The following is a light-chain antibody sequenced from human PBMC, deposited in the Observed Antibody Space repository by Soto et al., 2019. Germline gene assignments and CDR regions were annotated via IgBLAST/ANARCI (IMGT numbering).Light chain of an antibody. V-gene: IGKV2-28*01. CDR1: QSLLHSNGYNY. CDR2: LGS. J-gene: IGKJ3*01. Sequence: DIVMTQSPLSLPVTPGEPASISCRSSQSLLHSNGYNYLDWYLQKPGQSPQLLIYLGSNRASGVPDRCSGSGSGSDFTPKISRVEAEDLGVYYCMQALQTPLTYGPGTKVDIK. CDR3: MQALQTPLT.